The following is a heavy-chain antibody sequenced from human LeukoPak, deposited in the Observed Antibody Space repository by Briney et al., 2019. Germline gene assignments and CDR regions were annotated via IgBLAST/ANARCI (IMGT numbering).Heavy chain of an antibody. CDR1: GGSISSSSYY. CDR3: ARYCSGGSCYGQ. J-gene: IGHJ4*02. D-gene: IGHD2-15*01. Sequence: PSETLSLTCTVSGGSISSSSYYWGWIRQPPGKGLEWIGSIYCSGSTYYNPSLKSRVTISVDTSKNQFSLKLSSVTAADTAVYYCARYCSGGSCYGQWGQGTLVTVSS. V-gene: IGHV4-39*01. CDR2: IYCSGST.